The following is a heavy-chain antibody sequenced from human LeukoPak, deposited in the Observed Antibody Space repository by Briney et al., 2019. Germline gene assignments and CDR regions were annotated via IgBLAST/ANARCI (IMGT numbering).Heavy chain of an antibody. J-gene: IGHJ5*02. V-gene: IGHV4-39*01. CDR3: ARPLSHCSSTSCYDWFDP. CDR2: IYYSGST. Sequence: SETLSLTCTVSGDSVSSYYWGWIRQPPGKGLEWIGSIYYSGSTYYNPSLKSRVTISVDTSKNQFSQKLSSVTAADTAVYYCARPLSHCSSTSCYDWFDPWGQGTLVTVSS. CDR1: GDSVSSYY. D-gene: IGHD2-2*01.